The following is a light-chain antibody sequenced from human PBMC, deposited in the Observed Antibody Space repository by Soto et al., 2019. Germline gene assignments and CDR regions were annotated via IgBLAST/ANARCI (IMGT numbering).Light chain of an antibody. CDR1: NSNIGSNS. V-gene: IGLV1-44*01. CDR2: TDN. J-gene: IGLJ2*01. CDR3: AAWDNSLNGPA. Sequence: QLVLTQPPSASGTPGQRVTISCSGSNSNIGSNSVNWYQQFPGTAPKLVIYTDNQRPSGVPDRFSGSKSGTSASLAISGLQSEDEADYYCAAWDNSLNGPAFGGGTKLTVL.